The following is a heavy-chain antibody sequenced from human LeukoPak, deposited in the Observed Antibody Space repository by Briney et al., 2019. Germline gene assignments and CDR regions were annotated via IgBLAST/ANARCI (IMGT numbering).Heavy chain of an antibody. CDR2: ISYDGSNK. D-gene: IGHD6-19*01. CDR1: GFTFSSYG. CDR3: AKDLGSSGWLQED. Sequence: GRSLRLSCAASGFTFSSYGMHWVRQAPGKGLEWVAVISYDGSNKYYADSVKGRFTISRDNSKNTLYLQMNSLRAEDTAVYYCAKDLGSSGWLQEDWGQGTLVTVSS. J-gene: IGHJ4*02. V-gene: IGHV3-30*18.